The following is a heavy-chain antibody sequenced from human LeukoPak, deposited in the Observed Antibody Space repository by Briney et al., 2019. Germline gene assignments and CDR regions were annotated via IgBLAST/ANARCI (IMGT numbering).Heavy chain of an antibody. V-gene: IGHV4-61*01. Sequence: SETLSLTCTVSGGSISSSSYYWGWIRQPPGKGLEWIGYIYYSGSTNYNPSLKSRVTISVDTSKNQFSLKLSSVTAADTAVYYCARDRGYSTGKRNYYYYGMDVWGQGTTVTVSS. D-gene: IGHD5-18*01. CDR3: ARDRGYSTGKRNYYYYGMDV. CDR1: GGSISSSSYY. CDR2: IYYSGST. J-gene: IGHJ6*02.